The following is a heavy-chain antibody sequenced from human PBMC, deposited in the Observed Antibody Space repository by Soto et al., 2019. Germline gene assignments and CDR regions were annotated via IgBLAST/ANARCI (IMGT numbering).Heavy chain of an antibody. CDR3: ARAPYRYYDRSYYYGMYV. CDR1: GASISGFY. Sequence: DSLSLTCNVAGASISGFYWGWIRKSDAEGLERIGRIYATGTTDYNPSLKSRVMMSVDTSKKQFSLKLRSVSAADTAVYHCARAPYRYYDRSYYYGMYVWGQGTTVT. V-gene: IGHV4-4*07. J-gene: IGHJ6*02. D-gene: IGHD3-22*01. CDR2: IYATGTT.